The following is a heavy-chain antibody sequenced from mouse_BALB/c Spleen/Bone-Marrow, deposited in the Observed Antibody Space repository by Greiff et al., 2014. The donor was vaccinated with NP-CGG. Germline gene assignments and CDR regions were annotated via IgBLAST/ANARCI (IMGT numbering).Heavy chain of an antibody. J-gene: IGHJ2*01. CDR1: GYAFSSYW. D-gene: IGHD4-1*01. CDR2: IYPGDGDT. V-gene: IGHV1-80*01. Sequence: VKLQESGAELVRPGPSVKISCKASGYAFSSYWMNWVKQRPGQGLEWIGQIYPGDGDTNYNGNFKDKATLTTDKSSTTAYMQLSSLTSEDSAVYFCARGGRLTGYYFDYWGQGTTLTVSS. CDR3: ARGGRLTGYYFDY.